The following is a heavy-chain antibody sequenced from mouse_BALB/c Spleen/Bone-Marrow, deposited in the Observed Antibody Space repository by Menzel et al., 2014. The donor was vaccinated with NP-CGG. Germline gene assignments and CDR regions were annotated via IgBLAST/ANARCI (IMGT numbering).Heavy chain of an antibody. J-gene: IGHJ3*01. V-gene: IGHV1-15*01. CDR1: GYTFTDYE. Sequence: QVQLQQSGAELVRPGASVTLSCKASGYTFTDYEMHWVKQTPVHGLEWIGAIDPETGGTAYNQKFKGKATLTADKSSSTAYMELRSLTSEDSAVYYCTRWDGNYGWFAYWGQRTLVTVSA. D-gene: IGHD2-1*01. CDR3: TRWDGNYGWFAY. CDR2: IDPETGGT.